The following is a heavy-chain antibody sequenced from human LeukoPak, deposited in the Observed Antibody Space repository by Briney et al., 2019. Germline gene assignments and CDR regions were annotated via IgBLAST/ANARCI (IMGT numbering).Heavy chain of an antibody. J-gene: IGHJ3*02. Sequence: ASVKVSCKASGYTFTDFGISWVRQAPGQGLEWMGWSSAYNGNTKYAQNVQGRVTMTADTSTDTAYMELRSLRSDDTAVYYCARSPGYCSSTSCSHWAAFDIWGQGTMVTVSS. CDR3: ARSPGYCSSTSCSHWAAFDI. V-gene: IGHV1-18*01. CDR1: GYTFTDFG. CDR2: SSAYNGNT. D-gene: IGHD2-2*03.